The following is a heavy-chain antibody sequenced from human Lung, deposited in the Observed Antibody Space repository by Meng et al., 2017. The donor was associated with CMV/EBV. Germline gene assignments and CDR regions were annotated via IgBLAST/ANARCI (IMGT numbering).Heavy chain of an antibody. CDR2: IYYPGST. Sequence: VQLQEWGPGLLKPTQTLSPTSPGPGGSIGSGGYYWSWIRQHPGKGLEWIGYIYYPGSTFYNPSLKSRVTISVDTSKNQFSLKLIPATAADTAVYYCAREAGRDGYATPKFDYWGQGTLVTVSS. V-gene: IGHV4-31*02. CDR3: AREAGRDGYATPKFDY. CDR1: GGSIGSGGYY. D-gene: IGHD5-24*01. J-gene: IGHJ4*02.